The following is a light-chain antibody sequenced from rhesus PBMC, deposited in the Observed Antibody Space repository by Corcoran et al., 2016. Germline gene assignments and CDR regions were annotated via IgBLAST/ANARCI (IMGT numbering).Light chain of an antibody. CDR1: QGISSY. CDR3: LQHNSYPSS. J-gene: IGKJ2*01. CDR2: AAS. V-gene: IGKV1-28*01. Sequence: GDTVTITCRASQGISSYLNWFQQKPGKAPKLLIYAASSLESGVPSRFSGSGSGTEFTLTIRSLQPEDFAAYYCLQHNSYPSSFGQGTKVEIK.